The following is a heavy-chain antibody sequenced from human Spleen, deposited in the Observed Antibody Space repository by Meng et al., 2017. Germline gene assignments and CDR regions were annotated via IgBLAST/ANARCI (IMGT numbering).Heavy chain of an antibody. V-gene: IGHV3-21*01. CDR3: ARDQGSGFDP. CDR2: ISRSSNDI. Sequence: GGSLRLSCAASEFTFSSYSMNWVRQAPGKGLEWVSSISRSSNDIYYADSVKGRFTISRDNAKNSLYLQMNSLRAEDTAVYYCARDQGSGFDPWGQGTLVTVSS. CDR1: EFTFSSYS. J-gene: IGHJ5*02. D-gene: IGHD3-10*01.